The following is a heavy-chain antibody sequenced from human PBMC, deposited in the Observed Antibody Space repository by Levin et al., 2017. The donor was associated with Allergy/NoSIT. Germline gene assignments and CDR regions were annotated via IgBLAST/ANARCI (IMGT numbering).Heavy chain of an antibody. D-gene: IGHD1-1*01. CDR2: ISDDGSSE. CDR1: GFTFSNYA. J-gene: IGHJ4*02. V-gene: IGHV3-30-3*01. Sequence: GGSLRLSCAASGFTFSNYAMHWVRQAPGKGLEWVGVISDDGSSEFYIDSVKGLFPISSDNSKNRLYLQMDSLRAEDTALYYCVREIAEEGTWGQGTLVIVSS. CDR3: VREIAEEGT.